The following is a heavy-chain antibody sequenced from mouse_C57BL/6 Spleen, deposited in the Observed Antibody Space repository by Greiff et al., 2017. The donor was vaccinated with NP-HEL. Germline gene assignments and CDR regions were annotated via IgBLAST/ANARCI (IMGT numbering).Heavy chain of an antibody. Sequence: QVQLQQPGAELVKPGASVKMSCKASGYTFTSYWITWVKQRPGQGLEWIGDIYPGSGSTNYNEKFKSKATLTVDTSSSTAYMQLSSLTSEDSAVYYCAVITTIVEDWYFDVWGTGTTVTVSS. CDR1: GYTFTSYW. CDR3: AVITTIVEDWYFDV. CDR2: IYPGSGST. D-gene: IGHD1-1*01. J-gene: IGHJ1*03. V-gene: IGHV1-55*01.